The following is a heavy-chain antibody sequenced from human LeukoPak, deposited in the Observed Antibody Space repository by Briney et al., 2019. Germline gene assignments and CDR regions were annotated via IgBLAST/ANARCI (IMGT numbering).Heavy chain of an antibody. CDR3: AKEQHQRVSANFDY. Sequence: QPGGSLRLSCVASGFTFSNFGMQWVRQAPGKGLEWVAVVSYDGGLKYYADSVKGRFTISRDNSKNTLYLQMNSLRDEDTAVYYCAKEQHQRVSANFDYWGQGTLVTVSS. CDR1: GFTFSNFG. CDR2: VSYDGGLK. V-gene: IGHV3-30*18. J-gene: IGHJ4*02. D-gene: IGHD1-1*01.